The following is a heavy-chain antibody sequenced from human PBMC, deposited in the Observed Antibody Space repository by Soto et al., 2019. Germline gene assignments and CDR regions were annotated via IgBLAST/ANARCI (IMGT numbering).Heavy chain of an antibody. Sequence: QVYLEESGGGVVQPGRSLRLSCVASGFSFSSSDMHWVRQAPGKGLEWVAHISIDGSRKYYADSVKGRLTVSRENSKNTLYLQINSLRPEEAALYYCTRGPTHGAFDIWGQGTMVTVSS. V-gene: IGHV3-30*03. J-gene: IGHJ3*02. CDR3: TRGPTHGAFDI. CDR2: ISIDGSRK. CDR1: GFSFSSSD.